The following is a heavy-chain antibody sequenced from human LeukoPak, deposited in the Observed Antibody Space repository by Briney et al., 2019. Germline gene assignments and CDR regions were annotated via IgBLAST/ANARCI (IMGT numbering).Heavy chain of an antibody. J-gene: IGHJ4*02. CDR1: GFTFSDYY. V-gene: IGHV3-11*05. D-gene: IGHD5-12*01. CDR2: FSSSSSYT. CDR3: ARVATIGYREYFDY. Sequence: GGSLRLSCAASGFTFSDYYKSWIREAPGRALEWVSYFSSSSSYTNYADSVKGRFTISRDNAKNSLYLQMNSVRAEDTAVYYCARVATIGYREYFDYWGQGTLVTVSS.